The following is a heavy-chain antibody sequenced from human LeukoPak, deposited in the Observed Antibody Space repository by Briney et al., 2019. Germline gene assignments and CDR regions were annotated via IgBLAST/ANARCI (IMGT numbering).Heavy chain of an antibody. Sequence: SETLSLTCAVYGGSFSGYYWSWIRQPPGKGLEWIGEINHSGSTNYNPSLKSRVTISVDTSKNQFSLKLSSVTAADTAVYYCARQGRYYDSSGYYPRMDVWGKGTTVTISS. D-gene: IGHD3-22*01. V-gene: IGHV4-34*01. CDR2: INHSGST. J-gene: IGHJ6*04. CDR3: ARQGRYYDSSGYYPRMDV. CDR1: GGSFSGYY.